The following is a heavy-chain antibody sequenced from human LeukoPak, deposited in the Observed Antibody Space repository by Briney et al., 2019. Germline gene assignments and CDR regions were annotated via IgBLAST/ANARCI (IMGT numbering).Heavy chain of an antibody. J-gene: IGHJ4*02. CDR3: ARDRGFSYGIDF. CDR1: GFTFSSYG. Sequence: HSGGSLRLSCAASGFTFSSYGMHWVRQAPGKGLEWVAVISYDGSNKYYADSVKGRFTIPRDNAKKSLFLQVSSLRGEDTAVYYCARDRGFSYGIDFWGQGTLVTVSS. V-gene: IGHV3-30*03. D-gene: IGHD5-18*01. CDR2: ISYDGSNK.